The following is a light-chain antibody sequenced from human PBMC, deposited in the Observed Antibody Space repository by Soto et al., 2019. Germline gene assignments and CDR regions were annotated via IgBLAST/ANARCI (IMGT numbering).Light chain of an antibody. CDR1: QSVRNL. Sequence: DIQMTQSPSTLSASVGDRVSITCRASQSVRNLLAWYQQKPGKAPNLLIFDATSLEGGVPSRFSGSGSGTEFPLTISSLQPDDFATYYCHQYTSHSPWPFGQGTKVEIK. CDR2: DAT. CDR3: HQYTSHSPWP. J-gene: IGKJ1*01. V-gene: IGKV1-5*01.